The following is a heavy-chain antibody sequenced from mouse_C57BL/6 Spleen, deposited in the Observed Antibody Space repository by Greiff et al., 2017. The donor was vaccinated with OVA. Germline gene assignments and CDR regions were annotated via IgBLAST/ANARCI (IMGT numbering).Heavy chain of an antibody. Sequence: VQGVESGPGLVQPSQSLSITCTVSGFSLTSYGVHWVRQSPGKGLEWLGVIWSGGSTDYNAAFISRLSISKDNSKSQVFFKMNSLQADDTAIYYCASSHYGSTSGYFDVWGTGTTVTVSS. J-gene: IGHJ1*03. D-gene: IGHD1-1*01. CDR1: GFSLTSYG. CDR2: IWSGGST. V-gene: IGHV2-2*01. CDR3: ASSHYGSTSGYFDV.